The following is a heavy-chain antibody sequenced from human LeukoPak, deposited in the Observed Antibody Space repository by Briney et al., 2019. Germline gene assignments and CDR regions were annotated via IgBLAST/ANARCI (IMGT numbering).Heavy chain of an antibody. D-gene: IGHD2-15*01. CDR3: ARDPRYCSGGSCYATFDY. J-gene: IGHJ4*02. V-gene: IGHV6-1*01. CDR1: GDSASSNSAG. Sequence: SQTLSLTCAISGDSASSNSAGWNWIRQSPSRGLEWLGRTYYRSKWYNDYAVSVRSRITINPDTSKNQFSLHLNSVTPEDTAVYYCARDPRYCSGGSCYATFDYWGQGTLVTVSS. CDR2: TYYRSKWYN.